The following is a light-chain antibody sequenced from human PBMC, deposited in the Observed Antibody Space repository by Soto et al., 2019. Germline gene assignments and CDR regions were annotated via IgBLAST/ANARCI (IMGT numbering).Light chain of an antibody. CDR3: KQYNEWPLT. CDR2: HAA. J-gene: IGKJ4*01. V-gene: IGKV3-15*01. Sequence: EIVMTQSPATLSVSPGERAPLSCRASQSVSNNLAWYQQKPGQAPRLLIYHAATGATGIPDRFSGSGSGTELTLTISSVQSEDFAVYYCKQYNEWPLTFGGGTKVEIK. CDR1: QSVSNN.